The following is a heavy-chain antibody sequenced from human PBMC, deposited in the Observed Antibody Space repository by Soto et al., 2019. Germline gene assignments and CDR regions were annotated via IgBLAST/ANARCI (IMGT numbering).Heavy chain of an antibody. Sequence: SETLSLTCTVSGGSSSNSYWSWIRQHPGKGLEWIGYIYYSGSTYYNPSLKSRVTISVDTSKNQFSLKLSSVTAADTAVYYCARDIWFGESHYFDYWGQGTLVTVSS. CDR2: IYYSGST. D-gene: IGHD3-10*01. J-gene: IGHJ4*02. CDR3: ARDIWFGESHYFDY. V-gene: IGHV4-59*06. CDR1: GGSSSNSY.